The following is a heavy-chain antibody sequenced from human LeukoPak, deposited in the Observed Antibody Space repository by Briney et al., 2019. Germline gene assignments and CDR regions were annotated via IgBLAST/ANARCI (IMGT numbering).Heavy chain of an antibody. Sequence: GGSLRLSCAASGFILSIYAMSWVRQSPGKGLDWVSTISNSGGNTDYADSVKGRFTISRDNSRNTLYLQMNSLRAEDTAVYYCARDWFGEYYWGQGTLVTVSS. V-gene: IGHV3-23*01. J-gene: IGHJ4*02. CDR1: GFILSIYA. CDR2: ISNSGGNT. CDR3: ARDWFGEYY. D-gene: IGHD3-10*01.